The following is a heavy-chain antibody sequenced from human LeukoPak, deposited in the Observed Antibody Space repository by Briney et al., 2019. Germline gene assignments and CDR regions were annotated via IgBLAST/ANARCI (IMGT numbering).Heavy chain of an antibody. CDR1: GYTFPRYG. V-gene: IGHV1-18*01. J-gene: IGHJ6*02. CDR2: ISAYNGNT. CDR3: ARFEVYYGMDV. Sequence: ASVKVSCKASGYTFPRYGISWVRQAPGQGLEWMAWISAYNGNTDYAQKLQGRVTMTTDTSTSTAYMELRSLRSDDTAVYYCARFEVYYGMDVWGQGTTVTVSS.